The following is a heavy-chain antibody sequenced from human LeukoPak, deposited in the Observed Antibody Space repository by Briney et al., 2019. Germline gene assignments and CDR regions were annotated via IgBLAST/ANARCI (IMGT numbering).Heavy chain of an antibody. CDR2: IYYSGST. CDR1: GGSISSYY. D-gene: IGHD3-22*01. Sequence: SETLSLTCTVSGGSISSYYWSWIRQPPGKGLEWIGYIYYSGSTNYNPSLKSRVTISVDTSKNQFSLKLSSVTAADTVVYYCARELYDSSGYYYYYYMDVWGKGTTVTISS. J-gene: IGHJ6*03. V-gene: IGHV4-59*01. CDR3: ARELYDSSGYYYYYYMDV.